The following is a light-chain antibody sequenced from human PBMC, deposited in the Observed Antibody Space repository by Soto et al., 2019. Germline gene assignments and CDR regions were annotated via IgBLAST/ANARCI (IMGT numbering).Light chain of an antibody. V-gene: IGLV4-60*03. CDR3: ETWDSNTYWV. CDR2: LEGSGSY. Sequence: QPALTQSSSASASLGSSVKLTCTLSSGHSSYIIAWHQQQPGKAPRYLMKLEGSGSYNKGSGVPDRFSGSSSGADRYLTISNLQSEDEADYYCETWDSNTYWVFGGGTKVTVL. J-gene: IGLJ3*02. CDR1: SGHSSYI.